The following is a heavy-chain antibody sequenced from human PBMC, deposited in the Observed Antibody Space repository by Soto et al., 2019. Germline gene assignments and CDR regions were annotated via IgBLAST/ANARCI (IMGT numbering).Heavy chain of an antibody. CDR1: GFTFSSYA. V-gene: IGHV3-23*01. J-gene: IGHJ6*03. D-gene: IGHD6-19*01. Sequence: GGSLRLSCAASGFTFSSYAMSWVRQAPGKGLEWVSAISGSGGSTYYADSVKGRFTISRDNSKNTLYLQMNSLIAEDTAVYYCAKGGEYSSGWYSYYYYYYMDVWGKGTTVTVSS. CDR2: ISGSGGST. CDR3: AKGGEYSSGWYSYYYYYYMDV.